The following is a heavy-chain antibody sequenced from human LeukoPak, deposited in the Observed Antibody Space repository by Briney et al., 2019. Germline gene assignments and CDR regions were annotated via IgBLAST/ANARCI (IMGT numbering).Heavy chain of an antibody. V-gene: IGHV3-66*01. J-gene: IGHJ4*02. D-gene: IGHD3-9*01. Sequence: GGSLRLSCAASGFTVSSNYMSWVRQPPGKGLEWVSVIYSGGSTYYADSVKGRFTISRDNSKNTVYLQMNSLRAEDTAIYYCARAGVLRYLGDWGQGTLVTVSS. CDR1: GFTVSSNY. CDR2: IYSGGST. CDR3: ARAGVLRYLGD.